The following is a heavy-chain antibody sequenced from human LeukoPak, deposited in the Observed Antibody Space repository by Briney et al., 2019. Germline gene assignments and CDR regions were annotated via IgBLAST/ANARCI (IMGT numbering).Heavy chain of an antibody. Sequence: SETLSLTCTVSGGSISSSSYYWGWIRQPPGKGLEWIGSIYYSGSTYYNPSLKSRVTISVDTSKNQFSLKLSSVTAADTAVYYCARSDSSRAGVFDIWGQGTMVTVSS. CDR3: ARSDSSRAGVFDI. CDR2: IYYSGST. V-gene: IGHV4-39*07. J-gene: IGHJ3*02. CDR1: GGSISSSSYY. D-gene: IGHD3-22*01.